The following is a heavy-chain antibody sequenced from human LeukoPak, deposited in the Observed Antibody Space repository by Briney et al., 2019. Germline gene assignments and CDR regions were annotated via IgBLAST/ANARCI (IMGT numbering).Heavy chain of an antibody. CDR3: ARGDGYPTPSRNWFDP. V-gene: IGHV1-46*01. Sequence: ASVTVSFTSSGYTFSIYYMHWVRQAPGQGLEWMGIINPSGGSTIYAQKFQGRVTLTRDTSTNTVYMELSSLRSDDTAVYYCARGDGYPTPSRNWFDPWGQGTLVTVSS. D-gene: IGHD2-21*01. CDR1: GYTFSIYY. CDR2: INPSGGST. J-gene: IGHJ5*02.